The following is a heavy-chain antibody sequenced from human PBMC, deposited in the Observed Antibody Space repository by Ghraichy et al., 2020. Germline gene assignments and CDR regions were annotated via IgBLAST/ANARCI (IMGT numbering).Heavy chain of an antibody. CDR1: GGSISSYY. CDR2: IYYSGST. CDR3: ARGGESHAFDI. V-gene: IGHV4-59*01. J-gene: IGHJ3*02. Sequence: SETLSLTCTVSGGSISSYYWSWIRQPPGKGLEWIGYIYYSGSTNYNPSLKSRVTISVDTSKNQFSLKLSSVTAADTAVYYCARGGESHAFDIWGQGTMVTVSS. D-gene: IGHD3-16*01.